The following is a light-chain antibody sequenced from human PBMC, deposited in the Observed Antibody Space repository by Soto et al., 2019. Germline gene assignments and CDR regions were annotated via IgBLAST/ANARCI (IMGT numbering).Light chain of an antibody. Sequence: DIPMTQSPSTLSASVGDRVTITCRASQSISSWLAWYQLKPGKAPNLLIYGASTLESGVPSRFSGSGSGTEFTLTISSLQPDDFATYYCQQYNTYPTFGQGTKVEIK. V-gene: IGKV1-5*03. CDR3: QQYNTYPT. CDR2: GAS. J-gene: IGKJ1*01. CDR1: QSISSW.